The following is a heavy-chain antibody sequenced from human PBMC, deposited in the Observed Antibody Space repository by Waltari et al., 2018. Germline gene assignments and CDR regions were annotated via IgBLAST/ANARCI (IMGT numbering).Heavy chain of an antibody. D-gene: IGHD6-19*01. Sequence: EVQLVESGGGLVQPGGSLRLSCAASGFTFSSYEMNWVRQAPGKGLEWVSYISSSGSTIYYADSVKGRFTISRDNAKNSLYLQMNSLRAEDTAVYYCARDWSARLGGVLDYWGQGTLVTVSS. V-gene: IGHV3-48*03. J-gene: IGHJ4*02. CDR3: ARDWSARLGGVLDY. CDR1: GFTFSSYE. CDR2: ISSSGSTI.